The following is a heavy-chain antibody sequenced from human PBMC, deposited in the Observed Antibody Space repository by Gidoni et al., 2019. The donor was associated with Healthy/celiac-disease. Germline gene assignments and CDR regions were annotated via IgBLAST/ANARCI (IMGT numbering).Heavy chain of an antibody. CDR3: ARDGPGYYDFWSGYPYYGMDV. CDR1: GFTVSSNY. V-gene: IGHV3-66*01. D-gene: IGHD3-3*01. CDR2: IYSGSST. J-gene: IGHJ6*02. Sequence: EVQLVESGGGLVQPGWSLRLSCAASGFTVSSNYMSWVRQAPGKGLEWVSVIYSGSSTYYADSVKGRFTISRDNSKNTLYLQMNSLRAEDTAVYYCARDGPGYYDFWSGYPYYGMDVWGQGTTVTVSS.